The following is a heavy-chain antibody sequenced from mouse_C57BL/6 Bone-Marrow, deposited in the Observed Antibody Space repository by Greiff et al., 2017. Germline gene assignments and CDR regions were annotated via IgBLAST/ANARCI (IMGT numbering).Heavy chain of an antibody. J-gene: IGHJ1*03. D-gene: IGHD1-1*01. CDR2: ISDGGSYT. CDR1: GFTFSSYA. V-gene: IGHV5-4*01. CDR3: ARDGSSPWYFDV. Sequence: EVKVVESGGGLVKPGGSLKLSCAASGFTFSSYAMSWVRQTPEKRLEWVATISDGGSYTYYPDNVKGRFTISRDNAKNNLYLQMSHLTSEDTAMYYCARDGSSPWYFDVWGTGTTVTVSS.